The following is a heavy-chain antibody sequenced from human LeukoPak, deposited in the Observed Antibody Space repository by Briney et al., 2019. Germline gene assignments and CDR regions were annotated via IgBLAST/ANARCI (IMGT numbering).Heavy chain of an antibody. Sequence: PGRSLRLSCAASGFTFSSYGMNWVRQTPGQGLEWVSYISGSGNTIYYADSVKGRFTISRDNAKNSLYLQMNSLRAEDTAVYYCTRETSGRALRRLDYWGQGTLVTVSS. D-gene: IGHD5-12*01. V-gene: IGHV3-48*04. CDR3: TRETSGRALRRLDY. CDR2: ISGSGNTI. CDR1: GFTFSSYG. J-gene: IGHJ4*02.